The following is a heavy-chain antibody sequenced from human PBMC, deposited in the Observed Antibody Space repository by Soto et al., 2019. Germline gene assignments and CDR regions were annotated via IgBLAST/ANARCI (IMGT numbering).Heavy chain of an antibody. J-gene: IGHJ3*02. V-gene: IGHV3-74*01. CDR2: IYSDGSRT. D-gene: IGHD2-21*01. CDR3: ARGVRGAYGLDI. CDR1: GFTFSSYW. Sequence: EVQLVESGGGLVQPGGSLRLSCAASGFTFSSYWMHWVRQAPGKGLVWVSRIYSDGSRTNYADSVEGRFTISRDNAKNTVNLKMNSLRAEETSVYYCARGVRGAYGLDIWGQGAVVTVSS.